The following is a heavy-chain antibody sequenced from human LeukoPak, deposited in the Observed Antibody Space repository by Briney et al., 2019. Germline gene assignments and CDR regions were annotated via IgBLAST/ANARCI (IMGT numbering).Heavy chain of an antibody. J-gene: IGHJ4*02. V-gene: IGHV1-2*02. Sequence: ASVKVSCKGSGYTFSGYYMHWVRQAPGQGLEWMGWINPNSGTTNYAQKFQGRVTVTRDTSTSTAYVELSRLESDDTAVYYCARDLMTTPTWDFDYWGQGTLVTVAS. CDR1: GYTFSGYY. D-gene: IGHD3-16*01. CDR2: INPNSGTT. CDR3: ARDLMTTPTWDFDY.